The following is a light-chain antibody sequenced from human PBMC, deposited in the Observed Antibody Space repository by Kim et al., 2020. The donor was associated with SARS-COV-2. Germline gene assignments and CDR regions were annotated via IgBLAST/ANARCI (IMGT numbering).Light chain of an antibody. J-gene: IGKJ4*01. V-gene: IGKV3-15*01. CDR3: QQYNSWPLT. Sequence: ETVMTQSPATLSVSPGERASLSCGASQSVGSYLAWYQQKPGQAPRLLIYGPSTRATGVPDRFSGSGSGTEFTLTISSLQSEDFAVYFCQQYNSWPLTFGGGTKLEIK. CDR2: GPS. CDR1: QSVGSY.